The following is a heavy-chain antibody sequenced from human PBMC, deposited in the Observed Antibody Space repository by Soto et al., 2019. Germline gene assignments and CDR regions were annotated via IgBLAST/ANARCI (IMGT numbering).Heavy chain of an antibody. Sequence: EVQLVETGGGLIQPGGSLRLSCAASGFTVSSNYMSWVRQAPGKGLEWVSVIYSGGSTYYADSVKGRFTISRDNSKNTLYLQMNSLRAEDTAVYYCAREKLNAVAGRYYYYYGMDGWGQGTTVTVSS. CDR2: IYSGGST. CDR1: GFTVSSNY. V-gene: IGHV3-53*02. CDR3: AREKLNAVAGRYYYYYGMDG. J-gene: IGHJ6*02. D-gene: IGHD6-19*01.